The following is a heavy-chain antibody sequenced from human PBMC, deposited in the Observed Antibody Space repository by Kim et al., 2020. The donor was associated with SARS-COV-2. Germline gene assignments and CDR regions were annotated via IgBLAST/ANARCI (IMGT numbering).Heavy chain of an antibody. D-gene: IGHD4-17*01. CDR2: IFRNGTS. V-gene: IGHV3-66*01. J-gene: IGHJ4*02. CDR3: ATRPPGGDHALLDF. CDR1: GFTVNYAY. Sequence: GGSLRLSCAASGFTVNYAYMSWVRQTPRKGLEWVSIIFRNGTSAYADSVRGRFTISRDSSENTLYLQMNSLRVEDTAVYFCATRPPGGDHALLDFWGRGTLVTVSS.